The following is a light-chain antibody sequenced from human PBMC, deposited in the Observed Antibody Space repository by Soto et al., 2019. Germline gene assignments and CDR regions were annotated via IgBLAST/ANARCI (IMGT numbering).Light chain of an antibody. V-gene: IGLV2-11*01. Sequence: QSALTQPRSVSGSPGQSVTISCTGTSSDVSDYNYVSWYQQHPGKAPKLMIYDVSERPSGVPDRFSGSKSGNTASLTISGLQAEDEADYYCCSYAGSYTGVFGGGTKLTVL. CDR2: DVS. J-gene: IGLJ3*02. CDR1: SSDVSDYNY. CDR3: CSYAGSYTGV.